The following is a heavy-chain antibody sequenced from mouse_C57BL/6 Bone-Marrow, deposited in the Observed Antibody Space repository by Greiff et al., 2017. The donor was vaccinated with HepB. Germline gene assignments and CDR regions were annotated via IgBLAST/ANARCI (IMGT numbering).Heavy chain of an antibody. CDR2: IYPGSGST. CDR3: ARSLWLRPYYYAMDY. V-gene: IGHV1-55*01. J-gene: IGHJ4*01. CDR1: GYTFPSYW. Sequence: QVQLQQPGAELVKPGASVKMSCKASGYTFPSYWITWVKQRPGQGLEWIGDIYPGSGSTNHNEKFKSKATLTVDTSSSTAYMQLSSLTSEDSAVYYCARSLWLRPYYYAMDYWGQGTSVTVSS. D-gene: IGHD2-2*01.